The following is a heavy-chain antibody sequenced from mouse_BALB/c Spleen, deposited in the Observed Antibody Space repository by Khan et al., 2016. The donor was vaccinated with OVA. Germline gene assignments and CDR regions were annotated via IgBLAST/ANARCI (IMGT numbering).Heavy chain of an antibody. CDR2: ISYSGGT. J-gene: IGHJ2*01. CDR1: GYSITSGYA. D-gene: IGHD1-1*01. CDR3: ARGNYCGYYFDY. V-gene: IGHV3-2*02. Sequence: VQLQQSGPGLVKPSQSLSLTCTVTGYSITSGYAWNWIRQFPGNKLEWMGYISYSGGTSYNPSLKSRISITRDTSKNQFFLQLNSVTTEDTATYYCARGNYCGYYFDYWGQGTTLTGSA.